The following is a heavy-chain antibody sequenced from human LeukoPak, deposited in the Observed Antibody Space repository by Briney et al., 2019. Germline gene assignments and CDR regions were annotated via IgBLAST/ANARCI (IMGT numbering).Heavy chain of an antibody. J-gene: IGHJ4*02. Sequence: GGSLRLSCAASGFTFSSYNMKWVRQAPGEGLEWVSSISRTGTYIYYADSVKGRFTVSRDNAQNSLYLRMNSLRVEDTAVYYCARVLETDCTGGSCYSGLDYWGQGTLVTASS. CDR1: GFTFSSYN. V-gene: IGHV3-21*01. CDR2: ISRTGTYI. CDR3: ARVLETDCTGGSCYSGLDY. D-gene: IGHD2-15*01.